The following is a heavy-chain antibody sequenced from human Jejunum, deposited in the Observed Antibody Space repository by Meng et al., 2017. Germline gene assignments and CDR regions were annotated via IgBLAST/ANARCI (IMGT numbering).Heavy chain of an antibody. CDR2: IYYSRST. CDR3: ARGDYADGSYFDS. V-gene: IGHV4-59*07. CDR1: GXXXSNYY. D-gene: IGHD4-17*01. Sequence: QVPXXASGXXLVKPSDTXXXTCTVSGXXXSNYYWTWIRQPPGRGLEWIGYIYYSRSTNYSPSLKSRVTISVDTSKNQFSLKLTSVTAADTAVYYCARGDYADGSYFDSWGQGTLVTVSS. J-gene: IGHJ4*02.